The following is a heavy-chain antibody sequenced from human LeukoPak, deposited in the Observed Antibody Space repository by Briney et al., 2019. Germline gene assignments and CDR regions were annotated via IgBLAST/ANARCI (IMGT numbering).Heavy chain of an antibody. J-gene: IGHJ1*01. D-gene: IGHD3-22*01. CDR3: AKVDYYDSSGYLGYFQH. CDR1: GFTFSSYG. V-gene: IGHV3-30*02. Sequence: PGGSLRLSCAASGFTFSSYGMHWVRQAPGKGLEWVAFIRYDGSNKYYADSVKGRFTISRDNAKNSLYLQMNSLRAEDTALYYCAKVDYYDSSGYLGYFQHWGQGTLVTVSS. CDR2: IRYDGSNK.